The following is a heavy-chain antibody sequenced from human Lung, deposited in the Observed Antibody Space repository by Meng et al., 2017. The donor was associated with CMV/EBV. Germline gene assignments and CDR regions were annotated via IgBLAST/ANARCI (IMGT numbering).Heavy chain of an antibody. J-gene: IGHJ3*02. V-gene: IGHV1-2*02. CDR1: GYTFIGYY. Sequence: XXSCXXSGYTFIGYYVHWVRQAPGQGLEWMGWIDPKSGDIISAQKFQGRVTMTRDTSITTAYMELSSLRSDDTAVYFCAREQAGDYGSGQDALDIWGQGTXVTVAS. D-gene: IGHD3-10*01. CDR2: IDPKSGDI. CDR3: AREQAGDYGSGQDALDI.